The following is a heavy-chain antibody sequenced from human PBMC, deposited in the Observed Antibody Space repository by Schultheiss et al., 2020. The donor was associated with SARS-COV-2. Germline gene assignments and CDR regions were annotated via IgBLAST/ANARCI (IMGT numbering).Heavy chain of an antibody. J-gene: IGHJ4*02. Sequence: SETLSLTCTVSGDSFSNYYWSWIRQPPGKGLEWIGYIYYSGSTNYNPSLKSRVTISVDTSKNQFSLKLSSVTAADTAVYYCARGKGGAVAGPNFDYWGQGTLVTVSS. CDR1: GDSFSNYY. CDR3: ARGKGGAVAGPNFDY. V-gene: IGHV4-59*12. CDR2: IYYSGST. D-gene: IGHD6-19*01.